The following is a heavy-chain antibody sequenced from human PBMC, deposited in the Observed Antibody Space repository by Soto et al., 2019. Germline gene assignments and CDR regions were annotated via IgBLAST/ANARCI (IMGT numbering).Heavy chain of an antibody. CDR1: GYSFMTYA. V-gene: IGHV1-3*01. J-gene: IGHJ4*02. CDR3: ARVRMLWYGELSH. CDR2: INPGNGNT. Sequence: QVQLVQSGAEVKKPGASVKISCKTSGYSFMTYALHWVRQAPGQRLEWIGWINPGNGNTEYSQKLQGRVTITRDTSARTVFMEVANLTSEDTAVYYCARVRMLWYGELSHWGQGTLVTVSA. D-gene: IGHD3-10*01.